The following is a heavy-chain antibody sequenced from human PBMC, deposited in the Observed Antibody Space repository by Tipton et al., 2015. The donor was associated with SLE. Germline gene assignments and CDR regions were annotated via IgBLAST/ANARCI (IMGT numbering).Heavy chain of an antibody. D-gene: IGHD6-19*01. Sequence: SLRLSCAASGFTFSSYSMNWVRQAPGKGLEWVSSISSSSSYIYYADSVKGRFTISRDNAKNSLYLQMNSLRAEDTAVYYCARDLAVAGSFDYWGQGTLVTVSS. V-gene: IGHV3-21*01. CDR2: ISSSSSYI. J-gene: IGHJ4*02. CDR3: ARDLAVAGSFDY. CDR1: GFTFSSYS.